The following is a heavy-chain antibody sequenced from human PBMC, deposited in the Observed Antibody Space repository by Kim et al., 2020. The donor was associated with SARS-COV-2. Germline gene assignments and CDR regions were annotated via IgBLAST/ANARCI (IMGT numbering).Heavy chain of an antibody. Sequence: SETLSLTCTVSGGSISSSSYYWGWIRQPPGKGLEWIGSIYYSGSTYYNPSLKSRVTISVDTSKNQFSLKLSSVTAADTAVYYCARDCTGVGWFDPWGQGT. V-gene: IGHV4-39*07. CDR1: GGSISSSSYY. D-gene: IGHD7-27*01. CDR2: IYYSGST. J-gene: IGHJ5*02. CDR3: ARDCTGVGWFDP.